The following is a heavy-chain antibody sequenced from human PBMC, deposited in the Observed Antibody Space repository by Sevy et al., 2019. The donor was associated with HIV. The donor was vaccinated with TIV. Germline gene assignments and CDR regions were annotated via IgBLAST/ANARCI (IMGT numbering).Heavy chain of an antibody. V-gene: IGHV3-7*01. D-gene: IGHD1-20*01. J-gene: IGHJ5*02. CDR1: GFTFSSYW. Sequence: GSLRLSCAASGFTFSSYWMSWVRQAPGKGLEWVANIKQDGSEKYYVDSVKGRFTISRDNAKNSLYLQMNSLRAEDTAVYYCARDKIGISHWFDPWGQGTLVTVSS. CDR2: IKQDGSEK. CDR3: ARDKIGISHWFDP.